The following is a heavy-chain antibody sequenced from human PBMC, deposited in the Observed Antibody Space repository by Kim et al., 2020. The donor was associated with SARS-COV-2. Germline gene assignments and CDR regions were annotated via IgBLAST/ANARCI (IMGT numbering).Heavy chain of an antibody. CDR2: IYSGGSST. D-gene: IGHD3-3*01. Sequence: GGSLRLSCAASGFTFSSYAMSWVRQAPGKGLEWVSVIYSGGSSTYYADSVKGRFTISRDNSKNTLYLQMNSLRAEDTAVYYCAKDRLEWGRGGAFDIWGQGTMVTVSS. J-gene: IGHJ3*02. V-gene: IGHV3-23*03. CDR3: AKDRLEWGRGGAFDI. CDR1: GFTFSSYA.